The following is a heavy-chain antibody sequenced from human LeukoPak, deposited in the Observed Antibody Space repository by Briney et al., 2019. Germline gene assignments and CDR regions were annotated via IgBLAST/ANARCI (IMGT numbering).Heavy chain of an antibody. Sequence: SETLSLTCTVSGGSISSYYWSWIRQPPGKGLEWIGYIYYSGSTNYSPSLKSRVTISVDTSKNQFSLKLSSVTAADTAVYYCARDHTGMDVWGQGTTVTVSS. V-gene: IGHV4-59*01. CDR2: IYYSGST. J-gene: IGHJ6*02. CDR1: GGSISSYY. CDR3: ARDHTGMDV.